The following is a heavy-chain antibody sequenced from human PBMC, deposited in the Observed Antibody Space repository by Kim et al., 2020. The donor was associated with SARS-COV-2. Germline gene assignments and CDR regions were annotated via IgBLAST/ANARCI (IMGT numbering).Heavy chain of an antibody. CDR1: GYTFSNYW. V-gene: IGHV5-51*01. Sequence: GASLQISCKASGYTFSNYWIGWVRQMPGKGLEWMAIVYPGDSDAKYNPSFRGRVTVSADKSTTTAYLQWSNLRASDTAIYYCARPPYWGQGTPVTVSS. J-gene: IGHJ4*02. CDR3: ARPPY. CDR2: VYPGDSDA.